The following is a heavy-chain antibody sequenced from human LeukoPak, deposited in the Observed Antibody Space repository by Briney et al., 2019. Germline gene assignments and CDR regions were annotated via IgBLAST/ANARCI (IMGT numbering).Heavy chain of an antibody. J-gene: IGHJ4*02. V-gene: IGHV3-30-3*01. Sequence: GRSLRLSCAVSGFTFSSYAMHWVRQAPGKGLEWVAVISYDGSNKDYAESVKGRFTISRDNSKNTLYLQMNSLRAEDTAFYYCVRDMGGGMVPAPMEYWGQGTLVTVSS. D-gene: IGHD2-2*01. CDR2: ISYDGSNK. CDR1: GFTFSSYA. CDR3: VRDMGGGMVPAPMEY.